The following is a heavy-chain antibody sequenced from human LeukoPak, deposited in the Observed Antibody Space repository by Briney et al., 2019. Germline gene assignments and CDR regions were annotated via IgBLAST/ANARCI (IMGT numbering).Heavy chain of an antibody. CDR1: GGSISSNY. V-gene: IGHV4-59*01. Sequence: SETLCLTCTVSGGSISSNYWSWIRQPPGKGLEWIGYIHYSGSTNYNSSLKSRVTISVDTSKYQFSLKLSSVTAADTAVYYCARGRFTVVTEDTFDIWGQGTMVTVSS. CDR2: IHYSGST. CDR3: ARGRFTVVTEDTFDI. J-gene: IGHJ3*02. D-gene: IGHD4-23*01.